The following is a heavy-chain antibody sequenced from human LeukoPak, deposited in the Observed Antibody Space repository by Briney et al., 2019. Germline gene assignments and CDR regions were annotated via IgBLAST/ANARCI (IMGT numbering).Heavy chain of an antibody. V-gene: IGHV4-30-4*08. CDR2: IYYSGST. CDR1: GGSISSGDYY. J-gene: IGHJ6*03. CDR3: ARGGATIVDYYYYMDV. Sequence: SSETLSLTCTVSGGSISSGDYYWSWIRQPPGKGLEWIGYIYYSGSTCYNPSLKSRVTISVDTSKNQFSLKLSSVTAADTAVYYCARGGATIVDYYYYMDVRGKGTTVTVSS. D-gene: IGHD5-12*01.